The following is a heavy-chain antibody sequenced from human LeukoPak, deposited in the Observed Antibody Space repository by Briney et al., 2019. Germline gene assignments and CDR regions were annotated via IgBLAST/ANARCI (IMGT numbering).Heavy chain of an antibody. J-gene: IGHJ6*03. D-gene: IGHD3-10*01. V-gene: IGHV5-51*01. Sequence: GESLKISCKGSGYSFTSYWIGWVRQMPGKGLAWMGMIYPGDSDTRYSPSFQGQVTISADKSISTAYLQWSSLKASDTAMYYCARLRKAGDPYYYYYYMDVWGKGTTVTVSS. CDR3: ARLRKAGDPYYYYYYMDV. CDR2: IYPGDSDT. CDR1: GYSFTSYW.